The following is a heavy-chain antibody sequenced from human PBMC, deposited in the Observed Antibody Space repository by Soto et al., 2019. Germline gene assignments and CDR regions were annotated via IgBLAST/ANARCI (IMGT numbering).Heavy chain of an antibody. Sequence: ASVKVSCKASGYTFTSYAMHWVRQAPGQRLEWMGWINAGNGNTKYSQKFQGRVTITRDTSASTAYMELSSLRSEDTAVYYCARVYYSNYDHYYYYGMDVWGQGTTVTVSS. V-gene: IGHV1-3*01. D-gene: IGHD4-4*01. CDR3: ARVYYSNYDHYYYYGMDV. CDR1: GYTFTSYA. CDR2: INAGNGNT. J-gene: IGHJ6*02.